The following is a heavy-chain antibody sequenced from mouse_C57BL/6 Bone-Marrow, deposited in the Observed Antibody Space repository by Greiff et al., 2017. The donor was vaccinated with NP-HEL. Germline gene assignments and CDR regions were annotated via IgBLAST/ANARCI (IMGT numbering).Heavy chain of an antibody. Sequence: DVQLQESGPGLVKPSQSLSLTCSVTGYSITSGYYWNWIRQFPGNKLEWMGYISYDGSNNYNPSLKNRISITRDTSKNQFFLKLNSVTTEDTATYYCARIYYGIFAYWGQGTLVTVSA. V-gene: IGHV3-6*01. CDR3: ARIYYGIFAY. J-gene: IGHJ3*01. CDR1: GYSITSGYY. D-gene: IGHD2-1*01. CDR2: ISYDGSN.